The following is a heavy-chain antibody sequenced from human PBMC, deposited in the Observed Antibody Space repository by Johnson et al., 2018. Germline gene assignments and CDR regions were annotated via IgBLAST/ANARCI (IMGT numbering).Heavy chain of an antibody. CDR2: IYYSGST. V-gene: IGHV4-59*12. CDR1: GGSISSYY. CDR3: AREILGIAVAGHPGGYGMDV. D-gene: IGHD6-19*01. Sequence: QVQLQESGPGLVKPSETLSLTCTVSGGSISSYYWSWIRQPPGKGLEWIGYIYYSGSTNYNPSLKSRVTISVDTSKNPFSLKLSSVTAADTAVYYCAREILGIAVAGHPGGYGMDVWGQGTTVTVSS. J-gene: IGHJ6*02.